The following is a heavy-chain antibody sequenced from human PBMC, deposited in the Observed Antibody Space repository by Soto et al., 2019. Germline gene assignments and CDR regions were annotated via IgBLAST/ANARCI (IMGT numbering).Heavy chain of an antibody. CDR3: AATPYYYYYAMDV. V-gene: IGHV3-7*01. J-gene: IGHJ6*02. CDR2: IKQDGAEE. CDR1: GFTFSSHW. Sequence: GGSLRLSCAASGFTFSSHWMAWVRQAPGKGLEWVANIKQDGAEEYYVDSVKGRFTTSRDNAKNSLYLQMSSLRAEDTAVYYCAATPYYYYYAMDVWGQGTTVTVSS.